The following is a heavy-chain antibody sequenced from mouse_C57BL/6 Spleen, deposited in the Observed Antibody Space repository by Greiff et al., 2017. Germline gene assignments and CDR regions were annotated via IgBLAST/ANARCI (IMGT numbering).Heavy chain of an antibody. Sequence: QVQLQQPGTELVKPGASVKLSCKASGYTFTSYWMHWVKQRPGQGLEWIGNINPSNGGTNYNEKFKSKATLTVDKSSSTAYMQLSSLTSEDSAVYYCARGLIYYDYDGYYFDDWGQGTTLTVSS. CDR2: INPSNGGT. D-gene: IGHD2-4*01. CDR1: GYTFTSYW. CDR3: ARGLIYYDYDGYYFDD. V-gene: IGHV1-53*01. J-gene: IGHJ2*01.